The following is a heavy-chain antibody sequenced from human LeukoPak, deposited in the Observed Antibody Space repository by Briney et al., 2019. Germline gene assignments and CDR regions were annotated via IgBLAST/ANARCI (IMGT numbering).Heavy chain of an antibody. Sequence: GGSLRLSCAASGFTVSSNYMSWVRQAPGKGLEWVSVIYSGGNTYYADSVKGRFTISRDNSKNTLYLQMNSLRAEGTAVYYCAREGSGYSFEYWGQGTLVTVSS. CDR1: GFTVSSNY. CDR2: IYSGGNT. V-gene: IGHV3-66*01. CDR3: AREGSGYSFEY. J-gene: IGHJ4*02. D-gene: IGHD3-22*01.